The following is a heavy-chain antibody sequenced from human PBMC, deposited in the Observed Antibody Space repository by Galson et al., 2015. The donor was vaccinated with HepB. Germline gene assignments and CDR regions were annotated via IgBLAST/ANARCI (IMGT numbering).Heavy chain of an antibody. V-gene: IGHV1-58*01. CDR2: IVVGSGKT. J-gene: IGHJ3*01. CDR1: GFTFTSSA. CDR3: AAEGSVDDAFDL. D-gene: IGHD5/OR15-5a*01. Sequence: SVKVSCKASGFTFTSSAVQWVRQARGQRLEWIGWIVVGSGKTSYAQKFQERVTITRDTSTSTAYMELSSLRSEDTAVYYCAAEGSVDDAFDLWSQGTMVTVSS.